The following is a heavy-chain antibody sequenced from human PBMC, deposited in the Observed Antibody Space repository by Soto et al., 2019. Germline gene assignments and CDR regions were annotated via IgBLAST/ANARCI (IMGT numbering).Heavy chain of an antibody. D-gene: IGHD4-17*01. CDR2: IYWDDDK. CDR1: GFSISTSGVG. Sequence: QITLKESGPRLVKPTQTLTLTCAFAGFSISTSGVGVGWIRQPPGKALEGLALIYWDDDKRYSPSLKSRLTITNDTSKHQVVLTMTIIDSVDTATYYCAHSQRWRCYSFDSWGQGTLVTVSS. CDR3: AHSQRWRCYSFDS. J-gene: IGHJ4*02. V-gene: IGHV2-5*02.